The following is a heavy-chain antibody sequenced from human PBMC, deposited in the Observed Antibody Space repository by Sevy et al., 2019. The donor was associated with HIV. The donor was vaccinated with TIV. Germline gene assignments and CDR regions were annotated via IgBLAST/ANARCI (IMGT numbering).Heavy chain of an antibody. Sequence: GGSLRLSCAASGFTFSSYSMNWVRQAPGKGLEWVSYISCSSSTIYYADSVKGRSTISRANAKNSRYMQMSSLGADDTARYYGAIVPSTGMYGMDVWGQGTTVTVSS. CDR3: AIVPSTGMYGMDV. J-gene: IGHJ6*02. CDR1: GFTFSSYS. V-gene: IGHV3-48*01. CDR2: ISCSSSTI. D-gene: IGHD3-10*01.